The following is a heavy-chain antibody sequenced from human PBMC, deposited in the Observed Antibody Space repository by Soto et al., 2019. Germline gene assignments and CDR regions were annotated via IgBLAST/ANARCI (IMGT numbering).Heavy chain of an antibody. J-gene: IGHJ5*02. D-gene: IGHD1-1*01. CDR1: GFTFSSYA. CDR3: AKVENWNHRTWFDP. V-gene: IGHV3-23*01. CDR2: ISVSGGST. Sequence: GGSLRLSCAASGFTFSSYAMSWVRQAPGKGLEWVSAISVSGGSTYYADSVKGRFTISRDNSKNTLYLQMNSLRAEDTAVYYCAKVENWNHRTWFDPWGQGTLVTVSS.